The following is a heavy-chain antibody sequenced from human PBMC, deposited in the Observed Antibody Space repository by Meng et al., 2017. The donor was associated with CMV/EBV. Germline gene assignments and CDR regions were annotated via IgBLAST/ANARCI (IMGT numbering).Heavy chain of an antibody. CDR3: ARNRGTVPPYYYYGMDV. CDR1: GFSLSTSGMC. J-gene: IGHJ6*02. Sequence: SGPTLVKPTQTLTLTCTFPGFSLSTSGMCVSWVRQPPGKALEWLALIDWDDDKYYSTSLKTRLTISKDTSKNQVVLTMTNMDPVDTATYYCARNRGTVPPYYYYGMDVWGQGTTVTVSS. CDR2: IDWDDDK. D-gene: IGHD2-2*01. V-gene: IGHV2-70*20.